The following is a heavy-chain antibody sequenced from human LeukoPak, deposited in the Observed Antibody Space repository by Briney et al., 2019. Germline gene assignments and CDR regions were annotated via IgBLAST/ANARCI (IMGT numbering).Heavy chain of an antibody. CDR1: GFTFSSCA. CDR2: ISYDGSNK. Sequence: GGSLRLSCGASGFTFSSCAMSWVRQAPGKGLEWVAVISYDGSNKYYADSVKGRFTISRDNSKNTLYLQMNSLRAEDTAVYYCAKADDSGDLKDAFDIWGQGTMVTVSS. CDR3: AKADDSGDLKDAFDI. D-gene: IGHD2-15*01. J-gene: IGHJ3*02. V-gene: IGHV3-30*18.